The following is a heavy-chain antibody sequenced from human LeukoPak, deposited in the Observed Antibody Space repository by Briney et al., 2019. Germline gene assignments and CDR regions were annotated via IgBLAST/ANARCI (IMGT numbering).Heavy chain of an antibody. CDR2: INQDGSEK. V-gene: IGHV3-7*01. CDR1: GFTFSSYA. D-gene: IGHD6-19*01. CDR3: ARDGSGWSAN. Sequence: PGGSLRLSCAASGFTFSSYAMSWVRQAPGKGLEWVANINQDGSEKYFVDSVKGRFTISRDNAKNSLYLQMNSLRAEDTAVYYCARDGSGWSANWGQGTLVTVSS. J-gene: IGHJ4*02.